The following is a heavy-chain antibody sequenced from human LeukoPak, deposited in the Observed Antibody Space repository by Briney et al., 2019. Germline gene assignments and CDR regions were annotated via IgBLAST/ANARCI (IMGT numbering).Heavy chain of an antibody. V-gene: IGHV3-30*02. CDR3: ATETPDTSGSKLDY. J-gene: IGHJ4*02. D-gene: IGHD3-22*01. Sequence: PGGSLRLSCAASGFIFSNYAMHWVRQAAGKGLEWVAYIRYDGSRKYYADSVNGRFTISRDNSKNTLYLQVHNLRGEDTAVYYCATETPDTSGSKLDYWGQGTLVTVSS. CDR1: GFIFSNYA. CDR2: IRYDGSRK.